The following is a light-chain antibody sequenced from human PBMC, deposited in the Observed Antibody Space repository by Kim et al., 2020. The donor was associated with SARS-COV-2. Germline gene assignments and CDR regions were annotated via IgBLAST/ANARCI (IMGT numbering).Light chain of an antibody. J-gene: IGKJ4*01. CDR1: RALAV. V-gene: IGKV1-9*01. Sequence: IQLTQSPSSLSASVGDRVTITCRPVRALAVIYAGISKKPGKAPKLLIYAASTLQSGVPSRFSGSGSGTDFTLTISSLQPEDFATYYCQQLNSYPLTFGGGTKVDIK. CDR2: AAS. CDR3: QQLNSYPLT.